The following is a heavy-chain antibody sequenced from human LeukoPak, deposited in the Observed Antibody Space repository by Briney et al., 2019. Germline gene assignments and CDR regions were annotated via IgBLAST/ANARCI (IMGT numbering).Heavy chain of an antibody. V-gene: IGHV3-21*01. Sequence: GGSLRLSCAASGFTFSSYSMNWVRQAPGKGLEWVSLISSSSSYIYYADSVKGRFTISRDNAKNSLYLQMNSLRAEDTAVYYCARDRGTANYYYYMDVWGKGTTVTVSS. CDR3: ARDRGTANYYYYMDV. J-gene: IGHJ6*03. CDR2: ISSSSSYI. CDR1: GFTFSSYS. D-gene: IGHD1-1*01.